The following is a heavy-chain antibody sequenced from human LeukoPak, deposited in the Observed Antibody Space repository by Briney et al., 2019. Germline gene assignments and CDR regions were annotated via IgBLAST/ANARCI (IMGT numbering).Heavy chain of an antibody. J-gene: IGHJ5*02. CDR3: ATTSQLGSYNWFDP. CDR1: GGSLTDYY. D-gene: IGHD1-1*01. V-gene: IGHV4-34*01. Sequence: PSETLSLTCAVYGGSLTDYYWSWIRQPPGKGLEWIGEIDHIGVTKYNPSLRGRVTISRDTSKNQFSLDLTSVTAADTGVYYCATTSQLGSYNWFDPRGQGTLVTVSA. CDR2: IDHIGVT.